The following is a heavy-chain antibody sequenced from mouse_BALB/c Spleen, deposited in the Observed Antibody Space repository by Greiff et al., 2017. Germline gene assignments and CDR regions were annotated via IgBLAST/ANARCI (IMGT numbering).Heavy chain of an antibody. V-gene: IGHV14-3*02. J-gene: IGHJ4*01. CDR3: ARGYYYAMDY. CDR2: IDPANGNT. Sequence: EVQGVESGAELVKPGASVKLSCTASGFNIKDTYMHWVKQRPEQGLEWIGRIDPANGNTKYDPKFQGKATITADTSSNTAYLQLSSLTSEDTAVYYCARGYYYAMDYWGQGTSVTVSS. CDR1: GFNIKDTY.